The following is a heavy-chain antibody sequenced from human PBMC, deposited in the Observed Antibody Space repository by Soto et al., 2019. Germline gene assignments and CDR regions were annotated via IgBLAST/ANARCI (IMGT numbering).Heavy chain of an antibody. Sequence: PSETLSLTCNVSGFAISLGYYWSWVRQTPGKGLEWIGSIYPSVSSYHNPSLETRLTLSIDTPKNQFTLKLASVTAADTALSYCAREKVGTTFFDNWGQGTQVTVSS. J-gene: IGHJ4*02. CDR1: GFAISLGYY. V-gene: IGHV4-38-2*02. CDR3: AREKVGTTFFDN. CDR2: IYPSVSS. D-gene: IGHD1-1*01.